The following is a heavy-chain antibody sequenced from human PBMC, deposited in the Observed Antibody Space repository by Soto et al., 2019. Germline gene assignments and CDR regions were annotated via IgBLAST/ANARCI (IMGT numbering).Heavy chain of an antibody. Sequence: GGSLRLSCAASGFTVSSNYMSWVRQAPGKGLEWVSVIYSGGSTYYADSVKGRFTISRDNSKNTLYLQMNSLRAEDTAVYYCASRAEGDCSGGSCYSKGTGSEVYYYYMDVWGKGTTVTVSS. J-gene: IGHJ6*03. CDR3: ASRAEGDCSGGSCYSKGTGSEVYYYYMDV. D-gene: IGHD2-15*01. CDR1: GFTVSSNY. V-gene: IGHV3-66*01. CDR2: IYSGGST.